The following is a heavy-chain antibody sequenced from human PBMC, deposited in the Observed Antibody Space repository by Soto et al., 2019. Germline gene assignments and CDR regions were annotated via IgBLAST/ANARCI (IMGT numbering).Heavy chain of an antibody. V-gene: IGHV3-48*02. J-gene: IGHJ6*02. CDR3: ARGSSQPDYDGMDV. Sequence: HPGGSLRLSCVASGFTFSGFSMSWVRQAPGKGLEWISYISTRSLTIDYADSVKGRFTISGDNAKDSLFLQMRSLRDEDSAVYYCARGSSQPDYDGMDVWGQGTTVTVSS. CDR1: GFTFSGFS. D-gene: IGHD2-2*01. CDR2: ISTRSLTI.